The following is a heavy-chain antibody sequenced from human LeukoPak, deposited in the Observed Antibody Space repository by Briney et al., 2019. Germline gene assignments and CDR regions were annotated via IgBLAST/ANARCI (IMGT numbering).Heavy chain of an antibody. CDR2: IYYSGST. D-gene: IGHD2-21*01. J-gene: IGHJ4*02. V-gene: IGHV4-39*01. CDR1: DGSISRSSYY. CDR3: ARHRPIVVVIAN. Sequence: TETLSLTCTVSDGSISRSSYYWGWIRQPPGKGLEWIGSIYYSGSTYYNPSLKSRVTISVDTSKNQFSLKLSSVTAADTAVYYCARHRPIVVVIANWGQGTLVTVSS.